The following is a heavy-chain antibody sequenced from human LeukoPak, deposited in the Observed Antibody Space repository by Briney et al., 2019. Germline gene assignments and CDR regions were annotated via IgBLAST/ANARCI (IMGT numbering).Heavy chain of an antibody. CDR2: IYYSGNT. CDR3: ARQSVRAIAIAARPGNYFDY. V-gene: IGHV4-39*01. D-gene: IGHD6-6*01. CDR1: GDSISSSSDY. J-gene: IGHJ4*02. Sequence: SETLSLTCTASGDSISSSSDYWGWIRQPPGKGLEWIGSIYYSGNTYYNPSLKSRVTISLDTSKNQFSLKLSSVTAADTAVYYCARQSVRAIAIAARPGNYFDYWGQGTLVTVSS.